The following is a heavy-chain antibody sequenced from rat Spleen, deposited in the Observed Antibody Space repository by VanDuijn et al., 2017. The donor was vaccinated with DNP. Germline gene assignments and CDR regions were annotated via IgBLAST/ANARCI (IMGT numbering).Heavy chain of an antibody. CDR3: ARWSRYFDY. J-gene: IGHJ2*01. V-gene: IGHV3-3*01. CDR2: INGAGST. Sequence: EMQLQESGPGLVKPSQSLSLTCSVTGYSITSNYWGWIRKFPGNKLEWMGHINGAGSTNYNPSLKSRISITRDTSKNQFFLRVNSVTTEDTATYYCARWSRYFDYWGQGVLVTVSS. CDR1: GYSITSNY.